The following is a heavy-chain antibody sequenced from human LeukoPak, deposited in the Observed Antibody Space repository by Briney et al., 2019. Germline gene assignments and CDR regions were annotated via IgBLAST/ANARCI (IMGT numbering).Heavy chain of an antibody. CDR1: GFTFSTHV. D-gene: IGHD3-10*01. J-gene: IGHJ6*02. CDR2: ILGSGGGT. CDR3: ATTPGAYYYYHMDV. V-gene: IGHV3-23*01. Sequence: PGGSLRPSCAASGFTFSTHVMTWVRQAPGKGLEWVSAILGSGGGTYYTDSVKGRFTISRDNSKNTLYLQMNSLRAEDTAVYYCATTPGAYYYYHMDVWGQGTTVTVSS.